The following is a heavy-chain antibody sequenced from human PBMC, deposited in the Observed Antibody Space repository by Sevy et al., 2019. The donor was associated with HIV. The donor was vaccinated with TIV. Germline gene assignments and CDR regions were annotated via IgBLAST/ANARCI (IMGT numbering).Heavy chain of an antibody. V-gene: IGHV1-24*01. CDR2: FDPEDGET. Sequence: ASVKVSCKFSGYALTDFPIHWVRQAPGKGLEWVGRFDPEDGETIYAQQFQGRVTMTENTSTATAYMALSSLRSEDTAVYYCATTREYYSDNSGYLDYWGQGTLVTVSS. CDR3: ATTREYYSDNSGYLDY. J-gene: IGHJ4*02. CDR1: GYALTDFP. D-gene: IGHD3-22*01.